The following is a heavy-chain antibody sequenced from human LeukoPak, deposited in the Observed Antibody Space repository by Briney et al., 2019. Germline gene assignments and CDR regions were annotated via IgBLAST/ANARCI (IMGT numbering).Heavy chain of an antibody. CDR1: VFTFSSYW. D-gene: IGHD1-26*01. Sequence: AGSLRLSCAASVFTFSSYWMSWVRQAPGKGLEWVANIKQDGSEKYYVDSVKGRFTISRDNAKNSLYLQMNSLRAEDTAVYYCARFFVVGARYFDYWGQGTLVTVSS. J-gene: IGHJ4*02. CDR2: IKQDGSEK. CDR3: ARFFVVGARYFDY. V-gene: IGHV3-7*01.